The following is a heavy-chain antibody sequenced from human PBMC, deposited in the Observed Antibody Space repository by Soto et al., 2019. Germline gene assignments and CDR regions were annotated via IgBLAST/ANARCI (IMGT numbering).Heavy chain of an antibody. CDR2: ISYDGSNK. CDR1: GFTFSSYG. J-gene: IGHJ6*02. CDR3: AKDQPRDVSSSTSRRDYYYYGMDV. D-gene: IGHD2-2*01. Sequence: LRLSCAASGFTFSSYGMHWVRQAPGKGLEWVEVISYDGSNKYYADSVKGRFTISRDNSKNTLYLQMNSLRAEDTAVYYCAKDQPRDVSSSTSRRDYYYYGMDVWGQGTTVTVSS. V-gene: IGHV3-30*18.